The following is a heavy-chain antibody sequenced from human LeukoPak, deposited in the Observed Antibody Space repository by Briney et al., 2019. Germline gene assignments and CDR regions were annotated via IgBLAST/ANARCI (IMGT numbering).Heavy chain of an antibody. D-gene: IGHD3-9*01. CDR3: ARVDRYDIYLDY. CDR1: GGSISSGGYS. J-gene: IGHJ4*02. Sequence: SETLSLTCAVSGGSISSGGYSWSWIRQPPGKGLEWIGYISYSGSTYYNPSLKSRVTISVDTSKNQFSLKLSSVTAADTAVYYCARVDRYDIYLDYWGQGTLVTVSS. V-gene: IGHV4-30-4*07. CDR2: ISYSGST.